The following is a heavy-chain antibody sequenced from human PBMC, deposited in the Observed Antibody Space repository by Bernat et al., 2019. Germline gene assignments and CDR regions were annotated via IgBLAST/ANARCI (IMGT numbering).Heavy chain of an antibody. CDR3: AKMSGTYLSRHYFDS. D-gene: IGHD1-26*01. Sequence: ELQLLESGGGLVQPGGSPRLSCLASGFTFSNYAMTWVRQAPGKGLEWVSGISDGGGTTYYTDSVKGPFTISRDHSKNTLYLQMNSLRAEDTAVYYCAKMSGTYLSRHYFDSWGQVTLVTVSS. V-gene: IGHV3-23*01. CDR1: GFTFSNYA. CDR2: ISDGGGTT. J-gene: IGHJ4*02.